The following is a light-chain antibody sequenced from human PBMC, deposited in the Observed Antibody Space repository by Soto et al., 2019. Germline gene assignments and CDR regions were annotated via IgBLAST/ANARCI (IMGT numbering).Light chain of an antibody. V-gene: IGLV2-14*02. CDR2: EVS. CDR1: SSDVGSYNL. J-gene: IGLJ1*01. Sequence: QSALTQPASVSGSPGQSITISCIGTSSDVGSYNLVSWYQQHPGKAPKVLIYEVSERPSGVSNRFSGSKSGNTASLTISGLQAEDEADYYCSSYTSSSTLPYVFGTGTKLTVL. CDR3: SSYTSSSTLPYV.